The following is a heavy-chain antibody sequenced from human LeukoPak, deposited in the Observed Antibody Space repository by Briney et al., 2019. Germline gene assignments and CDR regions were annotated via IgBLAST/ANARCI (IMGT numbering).Heavy chain of an antibody. CDR2: IYYSGST. J-gene: IGHJ5*02. D-gene: IGHD3-10*01. CDR1: GYSISSSHY. Sequence: SETLSLTCTVSGYSISSSHYWGWIRQPPGKGLEWIGSIYYSGSTYYNPSLKSRVTISVDTSKNQFSLKLSSVTAADTAIYYCARHQYLHYYGLWFDTWGQGTLVTVSS. CDR3: ARHQYLHYYGLWFDT. V-gene: IGHV4-39*01.